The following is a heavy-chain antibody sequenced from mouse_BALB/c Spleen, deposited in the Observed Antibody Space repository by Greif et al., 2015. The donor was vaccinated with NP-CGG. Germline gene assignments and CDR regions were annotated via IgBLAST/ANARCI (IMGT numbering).Heavy chain of an antibody. V-gene: IGHV1-80*01. CDR2: IYPGDGDT. CDR1: GYAFSSYW. D-gene: IGHD2-1*01. CDR3: ARVGNYYFGY. J-gene: IGHJ2*01. Sequence: QVQLKQSGAELVRPGSSVKISCKASGYAFSSYWMNWVKQRPGQGLEWIGQIYPGDGDTNYNGKLKGKATLTADKSSSTAYMQLSSLTSEDSAVYFCARVGNYYFGYWGQGTTLTVSS.